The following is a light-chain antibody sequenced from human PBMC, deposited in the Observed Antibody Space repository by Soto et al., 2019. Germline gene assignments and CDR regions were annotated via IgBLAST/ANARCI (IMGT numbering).Light chain of an antibody. CDR2: SIS. CDR3: LIFYGEAWV. CDR1: TGAVTSGYY. V-gene: IGLV7-43*01. J-gene: IGLJ3*02. Sequence: QAVVTQEPSLTVSTGGTVTLTCASSTGAVTSGYYPNWFQQKPGQAPKAPIYSISNKHPWTPARFSDSLIGGKAALTLSGVEPEDEADYYCLIFYGEAWVFGGGTKVNVL.